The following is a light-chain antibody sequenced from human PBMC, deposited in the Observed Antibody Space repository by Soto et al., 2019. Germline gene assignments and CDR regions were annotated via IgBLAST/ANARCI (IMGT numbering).Light chain of an antibody. CDR2: KNY. CDR1: SSNIGSNY. V-gene: IGLV1-47*01. CDR3: AAWDDSLSGYV. J-gene: IGLJ1*01. Sequence: QSVLTQPPSASGTPGQRVTISCSGSSSNIGSNYVYWYQQLPGTAPKLLIHKNYQRPSGVPDRFSGSKSGTSASLAISGLRSEDGADYYCAAWDDSLSGYVFGTGTKVTVL.